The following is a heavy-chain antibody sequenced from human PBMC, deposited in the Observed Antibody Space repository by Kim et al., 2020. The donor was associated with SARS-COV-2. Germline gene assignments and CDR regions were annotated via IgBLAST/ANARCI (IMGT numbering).Heavy chain of an antibody. D-gene: IGHD5-18*01. V-gene: IGHV4-38-2*02. J-gene: IGHJ4*02. CDR3: ARAGYSYDSDY. CDR1: GYSISSGYY. CDR2: IYHSGST. Sequence: SETLSLTCTVSGYSISSGYYWGWIRQPPGKGLEWIGSIYHSGSTYYNPSLKSRVTISVDTSKNQFSLKLSSVTAADTAVYYCARAGYSYDSDYWGQGTLV.